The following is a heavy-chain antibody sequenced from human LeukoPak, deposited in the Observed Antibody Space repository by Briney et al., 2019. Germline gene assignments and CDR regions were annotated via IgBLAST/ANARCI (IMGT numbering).Heavy chain of an antibody. V-gene: IGHV4-39*01. D-gene: IGHD6-19*01. J-gene: IGHJ6*02. CDR3: ARDSGWLGSYYYGMDV. CDR2: IYYSGST. Sequence: PSETLSLTCTVSGGSISSTNYYWGWIRQPPGKGLEWIGSIYYSGSTYYNPSLKSRVTISVDTSKNQFSLKLSSVTAADTAVYYCARDSGWLGSYYYGMDVWGQGTTVTVSS. CDR1: GGSISSTNYY.